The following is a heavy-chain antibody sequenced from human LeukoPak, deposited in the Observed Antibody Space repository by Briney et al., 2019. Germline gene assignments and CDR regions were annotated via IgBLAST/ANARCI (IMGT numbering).Heavy chain of an antibody. J-gene: IGHJ6*02. CDR2: IYYSGST. D-gene: IGHD3/OR15-3a*01. Sequence: PSETLSLTCTVSGGSISSYYWSWIRQPPGKGLEWIGYIYYSGSTNYNPSLKSRVTISVDTSKNQFSLKLSSVTAADTAVYYCARDGPQFLGLYGMDVWGQGTTVTVSS. V-gene: IGHV4-59*01. CDR3: ARDGPQFLGLYGMDV. CDR1: GGSISSYY.